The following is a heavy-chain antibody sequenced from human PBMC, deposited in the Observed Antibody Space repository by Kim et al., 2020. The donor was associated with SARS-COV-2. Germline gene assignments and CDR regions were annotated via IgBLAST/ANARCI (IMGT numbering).Heavy chain of an antibody. CDR3: ARSRPSIAARWGPPGESDY. J-gene: IGHJ4*02. D-gene: IGHD6-6*01. CDR2: IYYSGST. CDR1: GGSISSYY. Sequence: SETLSLTCTVSGGSISSYYWSWIRQPPGKGLEWIGYIYYSGSTNYNPSLKSRVTISVDTSKNQFSLKLSSVTAADTAVYYCARSRPSIAARWGPPGESDYWGQGTLVTVSS. V-gene: IGHV4-59*01.